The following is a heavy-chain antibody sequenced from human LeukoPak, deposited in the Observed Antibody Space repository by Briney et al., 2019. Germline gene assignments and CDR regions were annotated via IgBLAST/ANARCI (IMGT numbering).Heavy chain of an antibody. CDR1: GYTFTSYG. CDR3: ARVLSGYSGYDSDY. Sequence: ASVKVSCTASGYTFTSYGISWVRQAPGQGLEWMGWISAYNGNTNYAQTLQGRVTMTTDTSTSTAYMELRSLRSDDTAVYYCARVLSGYSGYDSDYWGQGTLVTVSS. D-gene: IGHD5-12*01. J-gene: IGHJ4*02. V-gene: IGHV1-18*01. CDR2: ISAYNGNT.